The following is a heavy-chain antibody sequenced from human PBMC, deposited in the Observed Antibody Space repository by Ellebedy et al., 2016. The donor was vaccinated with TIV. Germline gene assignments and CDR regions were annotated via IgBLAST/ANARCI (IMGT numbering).Heavy chain of an antibody. CDR3: ASNRLGREKNFDY. J-gene: IGHJ4*02. D-gene: IGHD7-27*01. CDR2: IYHSGST. Sequence: MPSETLSLTCAVSGGSISSSNWWSWVRQPPGKGLEWIGEIYHSGSTNYNPSLKSRVTISVDKSKNQFSLKLSSVTAADTAVYYCASNRLGREKNFDYWGQGTLVTVSS. CDR1: GGSISSSNW. V-gene: IGHV4-4*02.